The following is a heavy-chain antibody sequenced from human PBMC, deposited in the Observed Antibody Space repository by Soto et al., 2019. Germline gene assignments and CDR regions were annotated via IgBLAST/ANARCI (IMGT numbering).Heavy chain of an antibody. CDR3: AKSYYDTVTGFDY. Sequence: PVGSLRLSCAASGFTFSSYAMSWVRQAPGKGLEWVSAISGSGGSTYYADSVKGRFTISRDNSKNTLYLQMNSLRAEDTAVYYFAKSYYDTVTGFDYWGQGTLVTVSS. D-gene: IGHD4-17*01. J-gene: IGHJ4*02. CDR2: ISGSGGST. V-gene: IGHV3-23*01. CDR1: GFTFSSYA.